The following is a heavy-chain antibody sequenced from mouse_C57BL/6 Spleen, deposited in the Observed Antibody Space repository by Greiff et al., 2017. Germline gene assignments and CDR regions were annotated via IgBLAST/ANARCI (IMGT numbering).Heavy chain of an antibody. CDR3: ARDYYGSSYGGAMDY. CDR1: GFSLSTSGMG. J-gene: IGHJ4*01. Sequence: VKLVESGPGILQSSQTLSLTCSFSGFSLSTSGMGVSWIRQPSGKGLEWLAHIYWDDDKRYNPSLKSRLTISKDTSRNQVFLKITSVDTADTATYYCARDYYGSSYGGAMDYWGQGTSVTVSS. D-gene: IGHD1-1*01. V-gene: IGHV8-12*01. CDR2: IYWDDDK.